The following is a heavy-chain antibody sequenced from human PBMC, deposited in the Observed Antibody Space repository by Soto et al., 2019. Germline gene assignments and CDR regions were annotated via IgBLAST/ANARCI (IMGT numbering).Heavy chain of an antibody. Sequence: GVPLKICWKGSGYSFTSYWIGWVRQMPGKGLEWMGIIYPGDSDTRYSPSFQGQVTISADKSISTAYLQWSSLKASDTAMYYCARHPGRLEMATNYWGQGTLVTVSS. CDR3: ARHPGRLEMATNY. CDR2: IYPGDSDT. V-gene: IGHV5-51*01. CDR1: GYSFTSYW. J-gene: IGHJ4*02. D-gene: IGHD3-10*01.